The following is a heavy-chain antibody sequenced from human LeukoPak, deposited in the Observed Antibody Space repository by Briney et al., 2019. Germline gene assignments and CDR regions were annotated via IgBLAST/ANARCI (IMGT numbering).Heavy chain of an antibody. J-gene: IGHJ3*02. Sequence: VASVKVSCKASGYTFISHGITWVRQAPGQGLEWMGWISAFNGITNSAQKFQGRVTMTTDTSTSTAYMELRSLTSDDTAVYFCGRLRSIGASGHDASNMWGQGTMVTVSS. V-gene: IGHV1-18*01. CDR3: GRLRSIGASGHDASNM. D-gene: IGHD3-3*01. CDR1: GYTFISHG. CDR2: ISAFNGIT.